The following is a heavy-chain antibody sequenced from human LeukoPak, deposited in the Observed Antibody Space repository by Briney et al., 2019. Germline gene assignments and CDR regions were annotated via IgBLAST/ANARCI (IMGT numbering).Heavy chain of an antibody. CDR2: TYYRSKWYN. CDR1: GDIVSNNSAA. Sequence: SQTLSLTCAVSGDIVSNNSAAWNWIRQSPSRGLEWLGRTYYRSKWYNDYAVSVKSRITINPDTSKSQFSLQLNSVTPEDTAVYYCVRDDGIGLDAFDVWSPGTMVTVSS. D-gene: IGHD1-14*01. V-gene: IGHV6-1*01. J-gene: IGHJ3*01. CDR3: VRDDGIGLDAFDV.